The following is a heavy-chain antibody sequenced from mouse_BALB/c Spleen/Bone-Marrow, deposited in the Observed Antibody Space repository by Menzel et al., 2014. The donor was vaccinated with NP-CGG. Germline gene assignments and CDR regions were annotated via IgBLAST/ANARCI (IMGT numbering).Heavy chain of an antibody. Sequence: DVQLVESGGGLVQPGGSRKLSCAASGFTFRSFGMHLVRQAPEKGLEWVAYISSGSSTIYYADTVMGRLTISRDNPKNSLCLQMTSLRSEDTAMYYCARSGSSSGYFDYWGQGTTLTVSS. CDR2: ISSGSSTI. V-gene: IGHV5-17*02. D-gene: IGHD1-1*01. CDR3: ARSGSSSGYFDY. J-gene: IGHJ2*01. CDR1: GFTFRSFG.